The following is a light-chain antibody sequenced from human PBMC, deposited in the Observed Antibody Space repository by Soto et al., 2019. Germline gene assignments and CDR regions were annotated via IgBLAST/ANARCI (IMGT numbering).Light chain of an antibody. Sequence: DIQMTQSPSSLSASVGDRVTITCRASQGISNYLAWYQQKPGKVPKLLIYAASTLQSGVPSRFSGSGSGTDFALTVTSLQPEDVATYYCQRYDSNPFTFGQGTRLEMK. V-gene: IGKV1-27*01. J-gene: IGKJ5*01. CDR2: AAS. CDR1: QGISNY. CDR3: QRYDSNPFT.